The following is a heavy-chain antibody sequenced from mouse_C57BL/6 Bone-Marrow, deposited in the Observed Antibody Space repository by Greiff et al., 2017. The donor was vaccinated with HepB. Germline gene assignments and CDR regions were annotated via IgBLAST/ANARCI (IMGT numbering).Heavy chain of an antibody. Sequence: QVQLQQPGAELVKPGASVKVSCKASGYTFTSYWMHWVKQRPGQGLEWIGRIHPSDSDTNYNQKFKGKATLTVDKSSSTAYMQLSSLTSEDSAVYYCAIGIYYYCSRGAMDYWGQGTSVTVSS. D-gene: IGHD1-1*01. V-gene: IGHV1-74*01. CDR1: GYTFTSYW. J-gene: IGHJ4*01. CDR2: IHPSDSDT. CDR3: AIGIYYYCSRGAMDY.